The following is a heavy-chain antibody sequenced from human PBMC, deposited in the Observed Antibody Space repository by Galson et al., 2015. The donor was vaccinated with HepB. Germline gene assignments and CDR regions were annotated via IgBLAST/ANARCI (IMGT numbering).Heavy chain of an antibody. CDR3: ARVEIAAAGDV. D-gene: IGHD6-13*01. J-gene: IGHJ6*04. Sequence: SVKVSCKASGYTFTDYYMRWVRQAPGQGLEWMGRINPNSGGTNYAQKFQGRVTMTRDTSITTAYMELSRLRSDDTAVYYCARVEIAAAGDVWGKGTTVTVSS. CDR2: INPNSGGT. V-gene: IGHV1-2*06. CDR1: GYTFTDYY.